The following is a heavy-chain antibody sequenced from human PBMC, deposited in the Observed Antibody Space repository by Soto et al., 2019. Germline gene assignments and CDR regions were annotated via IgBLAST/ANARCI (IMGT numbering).Heavy chain of an antibody. CDR2: ISYDGSNK. CDR1: GFTFSSYA. Sequence: GGSLRLSCAASGFTFSSYAMHWVRQAPGKGLEWVAVISYDGSNKYYADSVKGRFTISRDNSKNTLYLQMNSVRAEDTAVYYCARDRDVAVLGFGQFLNYGMAVWGQGTTVTVSS. J-gene: IGHJ6*02. D-gene: IGHD3-10*01. V-gene: IGHV3-30-3*01. CDR3: ARDRDVAVLGFGQFLNYGMAV.